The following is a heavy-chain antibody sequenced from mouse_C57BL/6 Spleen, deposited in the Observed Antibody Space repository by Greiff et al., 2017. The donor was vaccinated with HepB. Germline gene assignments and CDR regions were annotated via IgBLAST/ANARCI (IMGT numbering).Heavy chain of an antibody. CDR3: AGTGPGYFDY. CDR1: GYTFTSYW. Sequence: VQLQQSGAELVKPGASVKLSCKASGYTFTSYWMHWVKQRPGQGLEWIGMIHPNSGSTNYNEKFKSKATLTVDKSSSTAYMQLSSLTSEDSAVYYCAGTGPGYFDYWGQGTTLTVSS. J-gene: IGHJ2*01. CDR2: IHPNSGST. D-gene: IGHD4-1*01. V-gene: IGHV1-64*01.